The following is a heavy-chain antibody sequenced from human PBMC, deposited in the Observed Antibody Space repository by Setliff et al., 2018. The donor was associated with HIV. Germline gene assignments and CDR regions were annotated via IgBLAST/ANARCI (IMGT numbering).Heavy chain of an antibody. CDR3: ARDGYSSSWYLDY. D-gene: IGHD6-13*01. CDR2: IYHSGTT. J-gene: IGHJ4*02. CDR1: GYSISSGYY. Sequence: PSETLSLTCAVSGYSISSGYYWGWIRQPPGKGLEWVGSIYHSGTTYYNPSLKSRVTTSVDTSKKQFSLKLSSVTAADTAVYYCARDGYSSSWYLDYWGQGTLVTVSS. V-gene: IGHV4-38-2*02.